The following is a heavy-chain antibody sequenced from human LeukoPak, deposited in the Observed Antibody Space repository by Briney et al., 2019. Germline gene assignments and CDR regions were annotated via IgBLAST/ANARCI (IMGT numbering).Heavy chain of an antibody. CDR3: ARDETGTTSLYYYYGMDV. CDR2: INSDGSST. Sequence: GGSLRLSCAASGFTFSSYWMHWVRQAPGKGLVWVSRINSDGSSTSYADSVKGRFTISRDNAKNTLYLQMNSLRAEDTAVYYCARDETGTTSLYYYYGMDVWGQGTTVTVSS. CDR1: GFTFSSYW. J-gene: IGHJ6*02. V-gene: IGHV3-74*01. D-gene: IGHD1-1*01.